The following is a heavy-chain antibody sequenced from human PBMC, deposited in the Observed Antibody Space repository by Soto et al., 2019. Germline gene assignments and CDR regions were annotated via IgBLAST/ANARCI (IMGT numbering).Heavy chain of an antibody. V-gene: IGHV3-30*18. Sequence: GGSLRLCCAASGFTFSSFVMHWVRQVPGKGLEWVALISYDGSKKYYADSVKGRFTISRDKSKNTLYLQMNSLRVEDTAVYYCAKDRGWSSADLDYWGQGTLVTVSS. D-gene: IGHD6-19*01. CDR1: GFTFSSFV. J-gene: IGHJ4*02. CDR2: ISYDGSKK. CDR3: AKDRGWSSADLDY.